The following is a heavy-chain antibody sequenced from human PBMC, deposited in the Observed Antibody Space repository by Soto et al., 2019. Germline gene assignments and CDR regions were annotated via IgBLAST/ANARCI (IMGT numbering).Heavy chain of an antibody. V-gene: IGHV3-74*01. J-gene: IGHJ5*02. CDR3: VRGKDQYNTLTCSYYDQ. CDR2: INSDGSMT. D-gene: IGHD1-20*01. Sequence: GGSLRLSCAASGFTCSRYWMHWVRQAPGEGLMWVSRINSDGSMTSYADSVKGRFTISRDNAKNTVYLHMNSLRAEDTARYYCVRGKDQYNTLTCSYYDQWGQGNLVTVS. CDR1: GFTCSRYW.